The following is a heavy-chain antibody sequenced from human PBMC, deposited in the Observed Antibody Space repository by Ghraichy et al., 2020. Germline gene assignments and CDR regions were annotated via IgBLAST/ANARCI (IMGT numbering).Heavy chain of an antibody. Sequence: SVKVSCKAAGATVSTYAISLVRQAPGQGLEWMGGIIPIFGTANYSQKFQGRVTITTDESTSTAYMELSSLRSEDTAVYYCARGDSSSWYGSYYYYGMDVWGQVITVTAAS. CDR2: IIPIFGTA. CDR1: GATVSTYA. D-gene: IGHD6-13*01. CDR3: ARGDSSSWYGSYYYYGMDV. J-gene: IGHJ6*01. V-gene: IGHV1-69*05.